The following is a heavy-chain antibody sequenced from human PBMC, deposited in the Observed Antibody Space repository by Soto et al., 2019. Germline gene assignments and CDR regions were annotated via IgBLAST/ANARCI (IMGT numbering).Heavy chain of an antibody. D-gene: IGHD2-2*01. V-gene: IGHV3-23*01. CDR3: AKDPGYCSSTSCYAFDI. Sequence: GGSLRLSCAASGFTFSSYAMSWVRQAPGKGLEWVSAISGSGGSTYYADSVKGRFTISRDNSKNTLYLQMNSLRAEDTAVYYCAKDPGYCSSTSCYAFDIWGQGTMVTVSS. J-gene: IGHJ3*02. CDR2: ISGSGGST. CDR1: GFTFSSYA.